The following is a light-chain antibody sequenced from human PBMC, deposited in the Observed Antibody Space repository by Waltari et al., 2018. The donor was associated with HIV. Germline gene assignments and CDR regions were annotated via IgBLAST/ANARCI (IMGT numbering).Light chain of an antibody. Sequence: DIQMTQSPSSLSASVGDRVSITCQASDDIIFYLNWFQQKPGTAPKLLIYDASHLETGVSSRFTANGSETDFTFTITTLQAEDVVTYYCQQFYRLPITFGQGTRLDIK. CDR2: DAS. V-gene: IGKV1-33*01. J-gene: IGKJ5*01. CDR1: DDIIFY. CDR3: QQFYRLPIT.